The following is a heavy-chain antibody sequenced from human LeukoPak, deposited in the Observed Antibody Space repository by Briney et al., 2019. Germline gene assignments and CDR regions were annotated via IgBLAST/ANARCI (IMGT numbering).Heavy chain of an antibody. CDR2: IYSGGVYNDGTT. D-gene: IGHD5-18*01. CDR3: ARRELLGYSYGLRTFNI. V-gene: IGHV3-66*04. J-gene: IGHJ3*02. CDR1: GFTVSSNY. Sequence: GGSLRLSCAASGFTVSSNYMSWVRQAPGKGLEWVSVIYSGGVYNDGTTNYGDSVKGRFTISRDNSKNTLYLQMNSLRAEDTAVYYCARRELLGYSYGLRTFNIWGQGTTVTVSS.